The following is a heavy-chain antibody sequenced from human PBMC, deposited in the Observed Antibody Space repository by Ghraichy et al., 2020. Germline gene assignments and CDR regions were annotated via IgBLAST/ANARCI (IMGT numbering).Heavy chain of an antibody. J-gene: IGHJ4*02. V-gene: IGHV4-39*01. D-gene: IGHD3-10*01. Sequence: SETLSLTCSVSGGSITSSSYHWGWIRQSPGKGLEWIGSTYYRGSNYYNPSLKSRVTISVDTSKNQFSLELSSVTAADTALYYCARHLSPNYYGSGSYQFDYWRQGTLVTVSS. CDR3: ARHLSPNYYGSGSYQFDY. CDR1: GGSITSSSYH. CDR2: TYYRGSN.